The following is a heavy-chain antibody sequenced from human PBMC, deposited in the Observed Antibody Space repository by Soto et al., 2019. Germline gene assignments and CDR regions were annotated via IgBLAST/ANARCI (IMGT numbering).Heavy chain of an antibody. V-gene: IGHV3-21*05. CDR2: ISSTSNIA. Sequence: PGGSLRLSCEGSGFTFTDYSMLWVRQAPGKGLEWVSYISSTSNIAFYVDSVEGRFTTSRDNAKNSLYLQMNSLRDEDTAVYYCASCYGDYEFPCEYWGQGTLVTVYS. J-gene: IGHJ4*02. CDR1: GFTFTDYS. D-gene: IGHD4-17*01. CDR3: ASCYGDYEFPCEY.